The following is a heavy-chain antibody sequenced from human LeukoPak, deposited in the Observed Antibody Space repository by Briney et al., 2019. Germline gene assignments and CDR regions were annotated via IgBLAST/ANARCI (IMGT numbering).Heavy chain of an antibody. J-gene: IGHJ4*02. CDR3: ARLSYDTSGYWPDYFDH. D-gene: IGHD3-22*01. CDR1: GGSISSYY. V-gene: IGHV4-59*08. Sequence: SQTLSLTCTVSGGSISSYYWSWIRQPPGKGLEWIGYIYYSGSTKYSPSLKSRVTIPVDTSKNHFSLNLRSVTAADTAVYYCARLSYDTSGYWPDYFDHWGQGTLVTVSS. CDR2: IYYSGST.